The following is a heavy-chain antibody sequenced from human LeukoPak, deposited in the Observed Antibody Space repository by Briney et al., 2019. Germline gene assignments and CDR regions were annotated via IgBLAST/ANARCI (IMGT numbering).Heavy chain of an antibody. J-gene: IGHJ4*02. CDR3: AKSRGYHGSGREPFDY. V-gene: IGHV3-9*01. CDR2: ITWNSGNI. CDR1: GFTFDDYA. D-gene: IGHD3-10*01. Sequence: GRSLRLSCAASGFTFDDYAMHWVRHAPGKGLEWVSGITWNSGNIAQADSVKGRFTISRDNAKNSLRLQMDSLRPEDTALYYCAKSRGYHGSGREPFDYWGQGTLVTASS.